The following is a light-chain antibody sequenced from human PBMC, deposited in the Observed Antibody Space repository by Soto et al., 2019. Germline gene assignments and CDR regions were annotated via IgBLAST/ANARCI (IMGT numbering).Light chain of an antibody. CDR1: RSNFGKNA. CDR2: SNN. J-gene: IGLJ2*01. V-gene: IGLV1-36*01. Sequence: QSVLTQPPSVSGAPRQRVTISCSGSRSNFGKNAVNWYQQLPGEAPRLLIYSNNLRPSRVSDRFSASKSGTSASLAISGLQSEDEADYYCSTWDDNLSVVFGGGTKVTVL. CDR3: STWDDNLSVV.